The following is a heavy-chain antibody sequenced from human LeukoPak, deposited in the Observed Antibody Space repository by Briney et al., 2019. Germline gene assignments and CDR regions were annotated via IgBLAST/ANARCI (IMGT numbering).Heavy chain of an antibody. CDR3: ARGYSYGFPLDF. CDR2: IYHSGST. J-gene: IGHJ4*02. CDR1: GGSISSNNW. V-gene: IGHV4-4*02. Sequence: SVTLSLTCAVSGGSISSNNWWSWVRPPPGKGLEWIGEIYHSGSTNYNPSLKSRVTISVDKSKNLFSLKLSSVTAADSAVYYCARGYSYGFPLDFWGQGTLVTVSS. D-gene: IGHD5-18*01.